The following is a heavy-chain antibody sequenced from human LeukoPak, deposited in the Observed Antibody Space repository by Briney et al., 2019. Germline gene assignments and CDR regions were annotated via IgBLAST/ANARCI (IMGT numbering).Heavy chain of an antibody. CDR3: ALNPGWESGSYYVAGAFDI. J-gene: IGHJ3*02. D-gene: IGHD1-26*01. CDR2: IYYSGST. Sequence: SEALSLTCTVSGGSISSYYCSWIRRPPGKGLEWIGYIYYSGSTNYNPSLKSRVTISVDTSKNQFSLKLSSVTAADTAVYYCALNPGWESGSYYVAGAFDIWGQGTMVTVSS. V-gene: IGHV4-59*08. CDR1: GGSISSYY.